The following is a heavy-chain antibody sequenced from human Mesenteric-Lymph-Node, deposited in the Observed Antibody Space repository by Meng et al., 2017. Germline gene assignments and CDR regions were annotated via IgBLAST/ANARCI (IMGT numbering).Heavy chain of an antibody. Sequence: LRLSCTVSGGSISSGSYYWSWIRQPAGKGLEWIGRIYTSGSTNYNPSLKSRVTISVDTSKNQFSLKLSSVTAADTAVYYCARVGLGYCSGGSCYPKLDYWGQGTLVTVSS. CDR1: GGSISSGSYY. CDR2: IYTSGST. J-gene: IGHJ4*02. D-gene: IGHD2-15*01. CDR3: ARVGLGYCSGGSCYPKLDY. V-gene: IGHV4-61*02.